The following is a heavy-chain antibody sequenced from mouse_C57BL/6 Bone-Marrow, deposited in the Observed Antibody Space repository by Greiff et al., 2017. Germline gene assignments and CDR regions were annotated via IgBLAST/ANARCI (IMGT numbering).Heavy chain of an antibody. D-gene: IGHD2-10*02. CDR1: GYTFTGYW. CDR2: IFPGSGST. Sequence: QVQLQQSGAELMKPGASVKLSCKATGYTFTGYWIEWVKQRPGHGLEWIGEIFPGSGSTNYNEKFKGKATFTADKSSNPAYMQLNSLTTENSASSYCAPSAYWYFDVWGTGTTVTVSS. V-gene: IGHV1-9*01. CDR3: APSAYWYFDV. J-gene: IGHJ1*03.